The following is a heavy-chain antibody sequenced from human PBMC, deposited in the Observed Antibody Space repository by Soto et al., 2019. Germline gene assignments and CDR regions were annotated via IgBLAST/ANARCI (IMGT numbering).Heavy chain of an antibody. Sequence: KPSETLSLTCTVSGGSISSYYWSWIRQPPGKGLEWIGYIYYSGSTNYNPSLKSRVTISVDTSKNQFSLKLSSVTAADTAVYYCARDRGGSWSTFDYWGQGTLVTVSS. D-gene: IGHD6-13*01. CDR3: ARDRGGSWSTFDY. CDR2: IYYSGST. CDR1: GGSISSYY. J-gene: IGHJ4*02. V-gene: IGHV4-59*01.